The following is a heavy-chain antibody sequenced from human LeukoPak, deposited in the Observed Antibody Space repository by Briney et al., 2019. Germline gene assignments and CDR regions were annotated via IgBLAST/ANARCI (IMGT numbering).Heavy chain of an antibody. Sequence: GWSLRLSCAASGFTFSGSAMHWVRQASGKGLEWVGRIRSEANSYATLYVASVKGRFTISRDDSKNTADLQMNSLRAEDTAVYYCAKETTAYFDYWGQGTLVTVSS. V-gene: IGHV3-73*01. CDR2: IRSEANSYAT. J-gene: IGHJ4*02. CDR1: GFTFSGSA. CDR3: AKETTAYFDY. D-gene: IGHD4-17*01.